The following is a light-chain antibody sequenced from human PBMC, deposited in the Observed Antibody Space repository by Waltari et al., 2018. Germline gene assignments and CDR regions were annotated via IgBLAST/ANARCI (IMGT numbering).Light chain of an antibody. CDR1: QSVLYSSNNKND. V-gene: IGKV4-1*01. J-gene: IGKJ1*01. Sequence: DIVMTQSPDSLAVSLGERATTNGKSSQSVLYSSNNKNDLAWYQQKPGQPPKLLIYWASTRESGVPDRFSGSGSGTDFTLTISSLQAEDVAVYYCQQYYSTLLAFGQGTKVE. CDR3: QQYYSTLLA. CDR2: WAS.